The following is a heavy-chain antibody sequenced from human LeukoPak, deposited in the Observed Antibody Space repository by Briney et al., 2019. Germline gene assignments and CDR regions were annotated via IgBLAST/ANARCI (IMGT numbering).Heavy chain of an antibody. D-gene: IGHD3-22*01. V-gene: IGHV1-2*02. J-gene: IGHJ3*02. CDR3: ARAGLWDYSDSSGYHNGAFDI. CDR1: GYTFSDYY. CDR2: INPNSSGT. Sequence: ASVKVSCKASGYTFSDYYMHWVRQAPGQGLEWMGRINPNSSGTNSAQKFQGRVTMTRDTSISTAYMELSSLISDDTAVYYCARAGLWDYSDSSGYHNGAFDIWGQGSMVTVSS.